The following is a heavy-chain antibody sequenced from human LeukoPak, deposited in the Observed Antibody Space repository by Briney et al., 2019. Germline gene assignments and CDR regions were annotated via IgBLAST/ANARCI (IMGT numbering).Heavy chain of an antibody. D-gene: IGHD6-13*01. CDR1: GYTFTGYY. Sequence: ASVKVSCKASGYTFTGYYMHWVRQAPGQGLEWMGWMNPNSGNTGYAQKFQGRVTMTRNTSISTAYMELSSLRSEDTAVYYCARGPISSSWYWFDPWGQGTLVTVSS. J-gene: IGHJ5*02. CDR2: MNPNSGNT. CDR3: ARGPISSSWYWFDP. V-gene: IGHV1-8*02.